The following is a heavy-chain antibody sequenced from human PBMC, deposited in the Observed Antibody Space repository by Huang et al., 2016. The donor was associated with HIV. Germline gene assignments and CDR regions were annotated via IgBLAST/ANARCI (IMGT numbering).Heavy chain of an antibody. CDR1: GFIFNNYG. CDR2: ISSDGSRK. V-gene: IGHV3-30*18. Sequence: QVHMVESGGGVVQPGKSLRLSCIGSGFIFNNYGLHWVRQAPGKGLGWVAVISSDGSRKYHLDTVMGRFTIYRNNSNNTLLLQLSGLRTDDTAVYYCAKDRTPGYNYGYTYFDSWGQGTLVTVSS. D-gene: IGHD5-18*01. J-gene: IGHJ4*02. CDR3: AKDRTPGYNYGYTYFDS.